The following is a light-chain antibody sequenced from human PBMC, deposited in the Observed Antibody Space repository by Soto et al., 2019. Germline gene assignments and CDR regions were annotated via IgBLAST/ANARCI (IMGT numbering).Light chain of an antibody. J-gene: IGKJ2*01. CDR3: QQYNNWPRT. CDR2: GAS. Sequence: EIVMTQSPATLSVSPGERATLSCRASQSVTRNLAWFQQKPGQAPRLLIYGASTRATGIPARFSGSGSGTEFTLTISSLQSEDFAVYYCQQYNNWPRTFGQGTKLEMK. CDR1: QSVTRN. V-gene: IGKV3D-15*01.